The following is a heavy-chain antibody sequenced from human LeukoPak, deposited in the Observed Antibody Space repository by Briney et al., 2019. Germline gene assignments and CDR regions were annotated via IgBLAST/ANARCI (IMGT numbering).Heavy chain of an antibody. Sequence: SQTLSLTCTVSGDSISSGGYYWSWIRQPAGKGLEWIGRISSSGSTNYNPSLKSRVTISVDTSKNQFSLTLSSVTAADTAVYYCARGGGYGSGSYYPLSFDPWGQGTLVTVSS. CDR1: GDSISSGGYY. CDR2: ISSSGST. V-gene: IGHV4-61*02. J-gene: IGHJ5*02. CDR3: ARGGGYGSGSYYPLSFDP. D-gene: IGHD3-10*01.